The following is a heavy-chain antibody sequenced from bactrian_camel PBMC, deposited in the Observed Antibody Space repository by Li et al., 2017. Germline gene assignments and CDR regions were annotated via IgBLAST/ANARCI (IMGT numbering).Heavy chain of an antibody. Sequence: EVQLVESGGALVQPGGSLRLSCAASGFTFSSYAMFWVRQAPGKGLEWVSAINSGGGSTYYADSVKGRFTISRDNAENTLNLQLNNLKTEDTAMYYCVRRSGDGRPTPFAYWGQGTQVTVS. CDR3: VRRSGDGRPTPFAY. CDR2: INSGGGST. V-gene: IGHV3S31*01. D-gene: IGHD6*01. CDR1: GFTFSSYA. J-gene: IGHJ6*01.